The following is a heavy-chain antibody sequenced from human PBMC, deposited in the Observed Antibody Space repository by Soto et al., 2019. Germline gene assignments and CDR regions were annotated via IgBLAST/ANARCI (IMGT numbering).Heavy chain of an antibody. CDR3: ARRQGLSYPRAHYYYMAV. CDR2: IYYSGST. D-gene: IGHD3-10*01. CDR1: GGSISSYY. Sequence: SETLSLTCTVSGGSISSYYWSWIRQPPGKGLEWIGYIYYSGSTNYNPSLKSRVTISVDMSKNQFSLKLSSVTAADTAVYYCARRQGLSYPRAHYYYMAVWGKGTTVTVSS. V-gene: IGHV4-59*08. J-gene: IGHJ6*03.